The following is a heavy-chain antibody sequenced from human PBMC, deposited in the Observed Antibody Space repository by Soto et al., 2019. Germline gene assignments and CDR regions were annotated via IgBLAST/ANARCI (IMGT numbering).Heavy chain of an antibody. CDR2: FDPEDGET. CDR1: GYTLTELS. J-gene: IGHJ4*02. D-gene: IGHD4-17*01. V-gene: IGHV1-24*01. Sequence: GASVKVSCKVSGYTLTELSMHWVRQAPGKGLEWMGGFDPEDGETIYAQKFQGRVTMTEDTSTDTAYMELSSLKASDTAMYYCARHRSTTVTTYVPFDYWGQGTLVTVSS. CDR3: ARHRSTTVTTYVPFDY.